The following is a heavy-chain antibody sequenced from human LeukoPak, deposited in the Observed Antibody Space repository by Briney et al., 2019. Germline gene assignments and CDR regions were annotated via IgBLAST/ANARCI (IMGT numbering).Heavy chain of an antibody. CDR1: GYSFTSHW. CDR3: ASAVAVAGPDAFDI. CDR2: VYPSDSDT. Sequence: AESLKISCKGSGYSFTSHWIGWVRQMPGKGLEWMGIVYPSDSDTRYSPSFQGQVTISADKSIRTAYLQWNSLKASDTAMYYCASAVAVAGPDAFDIWGHGTMVTVSS. D-gene: IGHD6-19*01. J-gene: IGHJ3*02. V-gene: IGHV5-51*01.